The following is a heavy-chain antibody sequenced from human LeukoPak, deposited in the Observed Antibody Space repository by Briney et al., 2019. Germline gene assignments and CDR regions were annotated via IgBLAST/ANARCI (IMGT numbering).Heavy chain of an antibody. CDR3: GDPDWD. J-gene: IGHJ3*01. CDR2: IRYDGSNK. D-gene: IGHD3/OR15-3a*01. V-gene: IGHV3-30*02. Sequence: GKGLEWVAFIRYDGSNKYYADSVKGRFTISRDNSKNTLYLQMSSLRPEDTAVYYCGDPDWDWGQGTMVTVSS.